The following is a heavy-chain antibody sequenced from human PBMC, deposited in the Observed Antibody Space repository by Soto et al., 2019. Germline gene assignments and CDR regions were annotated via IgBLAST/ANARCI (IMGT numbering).Heavy chain of an antibody. Sequence: SETLSLTCAVYGGSFSGYYWSWIRQPPGKGLEWIGEINHSGSTNYNPSLKSRVTISVDTSKNQFSLKLSSVTAADTAVYYCARGVGFLEWLDYWGQGTLVTGSS. CDR3: ARGVGFLEWLDY. D-gene: IGHD3-3*01. J-gene: IGHJ4*02. CDR2: INHSGST. CDR1: GGSFSGYY. V-gene: IGHV4-34*01.